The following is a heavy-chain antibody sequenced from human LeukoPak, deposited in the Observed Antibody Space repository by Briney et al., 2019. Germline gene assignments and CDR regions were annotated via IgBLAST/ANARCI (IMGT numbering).Heavy chain of an antibody. CDR1: RGTFSSYA. CDR3: ASRLFGELFSFDP. D-gene: IGHD3-10*02. V-gene: IGHV1-69*13. Sequence: ASVKVSCKASRGTFSSYAINWVRQAPGQGLEWMGGIIPIFGTANYAQKFQGRVTITADESTSTAYMELSSLRSEDTAVYYCASRLFGELFSFDPWGQGTLVTVSS. J-gene: IGHJ5*02. CDR2: IIPIFGTA.